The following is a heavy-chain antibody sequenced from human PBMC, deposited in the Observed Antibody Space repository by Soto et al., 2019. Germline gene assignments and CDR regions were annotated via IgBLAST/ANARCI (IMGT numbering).Heavy chain of an antibody. V-gene: IGHV4-39*01. J-gene: IGHJ4*02. Sequence: SETLSLTCTVSGGSISSSSYYWGWIRQPPGKGLEWIGSIYYSGSTYYNPSLKSRVTISVDTSKNQFSLKLSSVTAADTAVYYCARQRGYSSSSLEYWGQGTLVTVSS. CDR3: ARQRGYSSSSLEY. D-gene: IGHD6-6*01. CDR1: GGSISSSSYY. CDR2: IYYSGST.